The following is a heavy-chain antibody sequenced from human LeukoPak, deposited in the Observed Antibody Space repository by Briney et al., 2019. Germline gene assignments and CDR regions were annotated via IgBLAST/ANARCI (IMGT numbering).Heavy chain of an antibody. Sequence: ASVKVSCKASGYTFSSYQMHWVRQAPGQGLEWMGVINPSGGTTYYAQKFQGRVAMTRDTSTSTVYMELSSLRSEDTAVYYCAXXXXXXXSSGHWRNNWFDPWGQGTLVTVSS. CDR3: AXXXXXXXSSGHWRNNWFDP. CDR1: GYTFSSYQ. J-gene: IGHJ5*02. V-gene: IGHV1-46*01. D-gene: IGHD3-22*01. CDR2: INPSGGTT.